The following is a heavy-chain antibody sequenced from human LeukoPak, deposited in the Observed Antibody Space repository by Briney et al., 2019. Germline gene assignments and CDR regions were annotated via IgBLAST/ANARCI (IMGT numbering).Heavy chain of an antibody. Sequence: GRSLCLSCAASGFTFSSYSMSWVRQAPGKGLGWVSAISGSGGRTYYADSVKGRFTISRDNSKNTLYLQMNSLRAEDTAVYYCATNYYDFWSGYKDWGQGTLVTVSS. CDR3: ATNYYDFWSGYKD. V-gene: IGHV3-23*01. CDR2: ISGSGGRT. J-gene: IGHJ4*02. D-gene: IGHD3-3*01. CDR1: GFTFSSYS.